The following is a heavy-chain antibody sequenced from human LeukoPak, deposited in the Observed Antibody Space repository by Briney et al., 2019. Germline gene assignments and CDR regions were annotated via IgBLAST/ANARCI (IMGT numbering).Heavy chain of an antibody. V-gene: IGHV3-23*01. CDR3: AKDENYYFDY. CDR1: GFTFSNYA. J-gene: IGHJ4*02. Sequence: PGGSLRLSCVASGFTFSNYAMSWVRQAPGKGLEWVSAISGSGGSTYYADSVKGRFTISRDNSKNTLYLQMNSLRAEDTAVYYCAKDENYYFDYWGQGTLVTVSS. D-gene: IGHD1-7*01. CDR2: ISGSGGST.